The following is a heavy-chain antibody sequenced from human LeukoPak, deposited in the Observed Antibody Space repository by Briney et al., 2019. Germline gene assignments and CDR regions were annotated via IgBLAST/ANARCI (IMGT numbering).Heavy chain of an antibody. J-gene: IGHJ4*02. CDR2: ISSNGGST. CDR3: VKGPRSIAAAGFDY. CDR1: GFTFSSYA. Sequence: GGSLRLSCSASGFTFSSYAMHWVRQAPGKGLEYVSAISSNGGSTYYADSVKGRFTISRDNSKNTLYLQMSSLRAEDTAVYYCVKGPRSIAAAGFDYWGQGTLVTVSS. D-gene: IGHD6-13*01. V-gene: IGHV3-64D*06.